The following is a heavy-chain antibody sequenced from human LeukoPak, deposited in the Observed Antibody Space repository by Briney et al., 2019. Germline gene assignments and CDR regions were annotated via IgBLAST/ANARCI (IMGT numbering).Heavy chain of an antibody. D-gene: IGHD5-18*01. V-gene: IGHV4-39*01. Sequence: SETLSLTCTVSGGSISSSSAYCGWIRQPPGKGLEWIGSIYYSKNTYYTPSLKSRVTISADTSKNQFSLTLGSVSATDTAVYYCVSPRGFSYGYFDYWGQGTLVTVSS. CDR1: GGSISSSSAY. CDR3: VSPRGFSYGYFDY. J-gene: IGHJ4*02. CDR2: IYYSKNT.